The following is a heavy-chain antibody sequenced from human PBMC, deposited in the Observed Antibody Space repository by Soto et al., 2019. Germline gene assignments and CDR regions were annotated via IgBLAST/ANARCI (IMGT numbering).Heavy chain of an antibody. CDR2: IYYSGST. Sequence: SETLSLTCTVSGGSISSSSYYWSWIRQPPGKGLEWIGYIYYSGSTYYNPSLKSRVTISVDTSKNQFSLKLSSVTAADTAVYYCARDPLEGMDVWGQGTTVTVSS. CDR3: ARDPLEGMDV. V-gene: IGHV4-30-4*01. D-gene: IGHD1-1*01. J-gene: IGHJ6*02. CDR1: GGSISSSSYY.